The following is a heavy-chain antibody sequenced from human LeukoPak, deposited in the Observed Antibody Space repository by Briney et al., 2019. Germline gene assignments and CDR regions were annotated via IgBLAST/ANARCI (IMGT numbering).Heavy chain of an antibody. CDR1: GGSFSGYY. Sequence: SETPSLTCAVYGGSFSGYYWSWIRQPPGKGLEWIGEVNHSGSTNYNPSLKSRVTISVDTSKNQFSLKLSSVTAADTAVYYCARGWGALPLSYWGQGTLVTVSS. J-gene: IGHJ4*02. CDR3: ARGWGALPLSY. V-gene: IGHV4-34*01. D-gene: IGHD3-16*01. CDR2: VNHSGST.